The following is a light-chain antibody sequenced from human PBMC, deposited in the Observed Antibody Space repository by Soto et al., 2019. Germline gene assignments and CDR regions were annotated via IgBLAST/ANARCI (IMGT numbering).Light chain of an antibody. CDR1: QSVSTY. J-gene: IGKJ5*01. Sequence: EIVLTQSPDILTLSPGERATLSCRASQSVSTYLAWYQQKPGQAPRLLIYDASNRATGIPARFSGSGSGTDFTLTISCLEPEDFAVYYCQQRSDWPSTFGQGTRLEIK. CDR2: DAS. V-gene: IGKV3-11*01. CDR3: QQRSDWPST.